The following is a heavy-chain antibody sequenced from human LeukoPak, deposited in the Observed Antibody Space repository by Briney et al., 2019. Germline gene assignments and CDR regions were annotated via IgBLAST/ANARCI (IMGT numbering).Heavy chain of an antibody. D-gene: IGHD2-2*01. CDR3: APSGIDCSSTSCYRANWFDP. CDR2: ISYDGSNK. V-gene: IGHV3-30-3*01. Sequence: GGSLRLSCAASGFTFSTSWMSWVRQAPGKGLEWVAVISYDGSNKYYADSVKGRFTISRDNSKNTLYLQMNSLRAEDTAVYYCAPSGIDCSSTSCYRANWFDPWGQGTLVTVSS. CDR1: GFTFSTSW. J-gene: IGHJ5*02.